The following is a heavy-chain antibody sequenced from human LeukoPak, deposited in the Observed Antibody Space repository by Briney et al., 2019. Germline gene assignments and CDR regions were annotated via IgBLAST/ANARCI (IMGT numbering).Heavy chain of an antibody. Sequence: SETLSLTCAVSGYSISSGYYWGWIRQPPGKGLEWIGSVYYSGSTYYNPSLKSRVTMSVDTSKNQFSLKLTSVGAADTAVYYCARSYERYSYGPAGYWGQGTLVTASS. CDR3: ARSYERYSYGPAGY. J-gene: IGHJ4*02. CDR1: GYSISSGYY. D-gene: IGHD5-18*01. V-gene: IGHV4-38-2*01. CDR2: VYYSGST.